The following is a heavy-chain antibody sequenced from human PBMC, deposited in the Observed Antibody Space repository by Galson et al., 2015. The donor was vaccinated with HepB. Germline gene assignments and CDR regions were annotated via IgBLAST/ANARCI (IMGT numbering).Heavy chain of an antibody. V-gene: IGHV1-69*13. D-gene: IGHD2-2*02. CDR3: ARDDCSSTSCYNYMDV. CDR1: GGTFSSYA. CDR2: IIPIFGTA. J-gene: IGHJ6*03. Sequence: SVKVSCKASGGTFSSYAISWVRQAPGQGLEWMGGIIPIFGTANYAQKFQGRVTITADESTSTAYMKLSSLRSEDTAVYYCARDDCSSTSCYNYMDVWGKGATVTVSS.